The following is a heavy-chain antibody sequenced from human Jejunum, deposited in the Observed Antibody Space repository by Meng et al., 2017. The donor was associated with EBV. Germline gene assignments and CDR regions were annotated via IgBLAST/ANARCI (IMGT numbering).Heavy chain of an antibody. Sequence: QFELHESGPGLGKRSDTPHLTCTFSAGSETSAGSHWSLIPQPPVKGLEWNVYMYNSEGTNNKSSLKSRVTISADTSKNQFSLRLSSVTAADTAVYYCARDQKGSYFAYWGQGTLVTVSS. CDR2: MYNSEGT. V-gene: IGHV4-61*08. J-gene: IGHJ4*02. D-gene: IGHD3-10*01. CDR1: AGSETSAGSH. CDR3: ARDQKGSYFAY.